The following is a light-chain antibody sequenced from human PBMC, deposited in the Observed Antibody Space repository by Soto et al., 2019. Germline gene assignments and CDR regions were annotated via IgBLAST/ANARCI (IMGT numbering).Light chain of an antibody. Sequence: EIVLTQSPATLSLSPGERATLSCRASQSVSAGNLAWYQQKPGQAPRLLFYDASSRATDIPARFSGSGSGTDFTLTISNLEPGDFAVYYCQQRDDWPLTFGGGTKVEIK. CDR3: QQRDDWPLT. CDR2: DAS. J-gene: IGKJ4*01. CDR1: QSVSAGN. V-gene: IGKV3-11*01.